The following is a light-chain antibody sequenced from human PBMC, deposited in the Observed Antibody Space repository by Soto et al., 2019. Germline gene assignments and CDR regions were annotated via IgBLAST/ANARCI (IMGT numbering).Light chain of an antibody. CDR2: EDT. Sequence: QSVLTQPASVSGSPGQSITFSCTGTSSDVGNYKLVSWYQQHPGKAPKLMIYEDTNRPSGVSNRFSGSKSGNTASLTISGLQAEDEADYYCCSYAGSGTFVSGTGTKLTVL. V-gene: IGLV2-23*01. CDR3: CSYAGSGTFV. CDR1: SSDVGNYKL. J-gene: IGLJ1*01.